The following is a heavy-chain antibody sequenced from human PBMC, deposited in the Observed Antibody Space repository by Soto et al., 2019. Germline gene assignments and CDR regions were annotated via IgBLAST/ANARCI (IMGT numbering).Heavy chain of an antibody. D-gene: IGHD6-19*01. V-gene: IGHV1-2*04. Sequence: ASVKVSCKASGYTFTVYYMHCVLQSPLQGLDWMGWINPNSGGTNYAQKFQGWVTMTRDTSISTAYMELSRLRSDDTAVYYCAREGYSSGLFNWGQGTLVTVSS. CDR3: AREGYSSGLFN. CDR1: GYTFTVYY. J-gene: IGHJ4*02. CDR2: INPNSGGT.